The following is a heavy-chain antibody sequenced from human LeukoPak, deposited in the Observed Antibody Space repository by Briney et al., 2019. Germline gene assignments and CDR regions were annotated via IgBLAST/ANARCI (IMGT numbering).Heavy chain of an antibody. D-gene: IGHD3-22*01. Sequence: SETLSLTCTVSGYSISSGYYWGWIRPPPGEGLEWIGNIYRSGSAYYNPSLKSRVTISVDTSKNQFSLKLTSVTAADTAVYYCARGRTYYYDSSEGGYFQHWGQGTLVTVSS. V-gene: IGHV4-38-2*02. CDR3: ARGRTYYYDSSEGGYFQH. CDR2: IYRSGSA. CDR1: GYSISSGYY. J-gene: IGHJ1*01.